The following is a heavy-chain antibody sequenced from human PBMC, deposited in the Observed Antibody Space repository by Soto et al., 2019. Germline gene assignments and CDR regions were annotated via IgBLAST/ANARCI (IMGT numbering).Heavy chain of an antibody. CDR2: MNPNSGNT. J-gene: IGHJ5*02. CDR1: GYTFTSYD. Sequence: QVQLVQSGAEVKKPGASVKVSCKASGYTFTSYDINWVRQATGQGLEWMGWMNPNSGNTGYAQKVQGRVTMTRNTSISTAYMELSSMRSEDTAVYYCARGRRGYSYGYDGNWFDPWGQGTLVTVSS. CDR3: ARGRRGYSYGYDGNWFDP. V-gene: IGHV1-8*01. D-gene: IGHD5-18*01.